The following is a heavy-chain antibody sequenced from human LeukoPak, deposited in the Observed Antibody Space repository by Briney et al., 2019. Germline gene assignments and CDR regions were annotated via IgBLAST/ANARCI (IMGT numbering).Heavy chain of an antibody. Sequence: GESLKISCKGSGYTFTSYWIGWVRQMPGKGREWMGIIYPGDSDTRYSPSFQGQVTISADKSISTASLQWNSLKASDTAIYYCARRSSSWYRGNFYYYMNLWRKGTTVTVSS. CDR3: ARRSSSWYRGNFYYYMNL. J-gene: IGHJ6*03. D-gene: IGHD6-13*01. CDR1: GYTFTSYW. CDR2: IYPGDSDT. V-gene: IGHV5-51*01.